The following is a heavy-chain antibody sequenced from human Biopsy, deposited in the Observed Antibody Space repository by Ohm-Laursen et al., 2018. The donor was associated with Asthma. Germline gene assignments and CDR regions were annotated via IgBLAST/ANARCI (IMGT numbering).Heavy chain of an antibody. V-gene: IGHV1-69*13. CDR3: ARKAGSCISRTCYSLDF. D-gene: IGHD2-2*01. CDR1: GGTFNTYV. CDR2: INSVFGTT. Sequence: SVKVSCKSLGGTFNTYVIGWVRQAPGQGLGWMGGINSVFGTTTYPQKFQDRVTITADDSASTVYMELSSLRSEDTAVYYCARKAGSCISRTCYSLDFWGQGTLVTVSS. J-gene: IGHJ4*02.